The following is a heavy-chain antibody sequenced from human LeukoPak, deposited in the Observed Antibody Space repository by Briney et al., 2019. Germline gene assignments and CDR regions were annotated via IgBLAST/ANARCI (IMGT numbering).Heavy chain of an antibody. V-gene: IGHV4-39*07. J-gene: IGHJ4*02. D-gene: IGHD4-23*01. CDR2: IYYSGST. CDR1: GFTFSSYA. Sequence: GSLRLSCAASGFTFSSYAMSWVRQAPGKGLEWIGSIYYSGSTYYNPSLKSRVTISVDTSKNQFSLKLSSVTAADTAVYYCARVPTTVVMSRFDYWGQGTLVTVSS. CDR3: ARVPTTVVMSRFDY.